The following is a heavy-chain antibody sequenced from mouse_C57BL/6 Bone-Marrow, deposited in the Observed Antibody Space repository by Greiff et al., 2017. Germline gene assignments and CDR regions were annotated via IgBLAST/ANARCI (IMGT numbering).Heavy chain of an antibody. D-gene: IGHD4-1*01. J-gene: IGHJ3*01. V-gene: IGHV5-17*01. CDR1: GFTFSDYG. Sequence: EVKLMESGGGLVKPGGSLKLSCAASGFTFSDYGMHWVRQAPEKGLEWVAYISSGSSTIYYADTVKGRFTISRDNAKNTLFLQMTSLRSEDTAMYYCAILGRAYWGQGTLVTVSA. CDR3: AILGRAY. CDR2: ISSGSSTI.